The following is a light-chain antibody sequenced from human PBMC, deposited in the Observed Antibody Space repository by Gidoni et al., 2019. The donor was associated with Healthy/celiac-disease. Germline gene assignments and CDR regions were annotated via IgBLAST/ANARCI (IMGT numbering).Light chain of an antibody. CDR2: DSS. CDR1: QSVSSY. V-gene: IGKV3-11*01. Sequence: EIVLTQSPATLSLSPGERATLACMASQSVSSYLAWYQQKPGQAPTLLIYDSSTSATGIPPRFCGGSSATAFTLIISSRQPDDFAVDYCQQRCYWPPFPFGPGTKVDIK. J-gene: IGKJ3*01. CDR3: QQRCYWPPFP.